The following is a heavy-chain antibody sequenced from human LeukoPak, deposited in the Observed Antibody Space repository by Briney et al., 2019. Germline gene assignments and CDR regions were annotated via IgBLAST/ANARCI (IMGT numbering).Heavy chain of an antibody. CDR1: GFTFSSYG. Sequence: PGGSLRLSCAASGFTFSSYGMHWVRQAPGKGLEWVAVIWYDGSNKYYADSVKGRFTISRDNSKNTLYLQMNSLRAEDTAVYYCARDDEYCSSTSCYFWFDPWGQGTLVTVSS. V-gene: IGHV3-33*01. CDR2: IWYDGSNK. D-gene: IGHD2-2*01. J-gene: IGHJ5*02. CDR3: ARDDEYCSSTSCYFWFDP.